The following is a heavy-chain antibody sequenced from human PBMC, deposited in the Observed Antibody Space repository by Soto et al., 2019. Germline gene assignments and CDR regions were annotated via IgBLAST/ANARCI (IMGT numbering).Heavy chain of an antibody. CDR2: VADSGINT. CDR3: AKGSTGWPYYFDY. V-gene: IGHV3-23*01. Sequence: GGSLRLSCAASGFTFSSYPMSWVRQAPEGGLEWVSAVADSGINTWYADSVRGRFTISRDNAKNTLYLQVNSLRAEDAAIYYCAKGSTGWPYYFDYWGQGALVTVSS. CDR1: GFTFSSYP. D-gene: IGHD6-19*01. J-gene: IGHJ4*02.